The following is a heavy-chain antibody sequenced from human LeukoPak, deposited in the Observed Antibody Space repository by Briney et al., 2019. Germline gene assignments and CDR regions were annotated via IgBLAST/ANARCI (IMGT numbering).Heavy chain of an antibody. V-gene: IGHV3-23*01. J-gene: IGHJ5*02. CDR3: AKSRVIDP. Sequence: GGSLRLSCAASGFTFSNSDMAWVRQAPGKGLEWLSLISPRSTSTYYADSVKGRFTISRDNFKDILFLQMNSLRAEDTAVYYCAKSRVIDPWGQGTLVIVSS. CDR2: ISPRSTST. D-gene: IGHD3-10*01. CDR1: GFTFSNSD.